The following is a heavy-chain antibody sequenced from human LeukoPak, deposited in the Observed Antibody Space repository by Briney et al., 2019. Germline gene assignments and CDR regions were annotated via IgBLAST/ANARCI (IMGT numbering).Heavy chain of an antibody. D-gene: IGHD1-1*01. V-gene: IGHV1-8*01. Sequence: ASVKVSCKASGYTFTSYDINWVRQATGQGLEWMGWMNSNSGNTGYAQKFQGRVTMTRNTSISTAYMELSSLRSEDTAVYYCARGAWYNRNDLDYWGQGTLVTVSS. CDR2: MNSNSGNT. J-gene: IGHJ4*02. CDR3: ARGAWYNRNDLDY. CDR1: GYTFTSYD.